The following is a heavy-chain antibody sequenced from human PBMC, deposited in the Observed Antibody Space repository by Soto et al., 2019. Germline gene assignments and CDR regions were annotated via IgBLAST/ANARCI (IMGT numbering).Heavy chain of an antibody. Sequence: XSVKVSCKASGYTFTNYDINWVRQATGQGLEWMGWMSPNSGNTGYAQKFQGRVSMTRDTSTSTAYMELSSLTSEDTAVYYCARDTYGSGSYYSYWGQGTLVTVSS. J-gene: IGHJ4*02. CDR2: MSPNSGNT. D-gene: IGHD3-10*01. CDR3: ARDTYGSGSYYSY. V-gene: IGHV1-8*01. CDR1: GYTFTNYD.